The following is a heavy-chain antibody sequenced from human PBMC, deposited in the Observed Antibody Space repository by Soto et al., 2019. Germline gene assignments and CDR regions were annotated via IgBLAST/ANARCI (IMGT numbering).Heavy chain of an antibody. V-gene: IGHV1-69*02. CDR1: GGTFSSYT. CDR2: IIPILGIA. Sequence: QVQLVQSGAEVKKPGSSVKVSCKASGGTFSSYTISWVRQAPGQGLEWMGRIIPILGIANYAQKFQGRVTITADKSTITAYMELSSLRSEDTAVYYCARGYSGYDFFFDYWGQGTLVTVSS. J-gene: IGHJ4*02. D-gene: IGHD5-12*01. CDR3: ARGYSGYDFFFDY.